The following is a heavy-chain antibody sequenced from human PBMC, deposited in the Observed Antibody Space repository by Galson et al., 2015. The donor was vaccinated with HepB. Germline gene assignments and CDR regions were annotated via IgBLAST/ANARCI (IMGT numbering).Heavy chain of an antibody. CDR1: GFTFSSHG. J-gene: IGHJ4*02. D-gene: IGHD7-27*01. V-gene: IGHV3-33*01. CDR2: IWYDGSNK. Sequence: SLRLSCAASGFTFSSHGMHWVRQAAGKGLEWVAVIWYDGSNKYYADSVKGRFTISRDNSKNTLYLQMNSLRPEDTAVYYCVRDPPLGTPFDHWGQGTLVTVSS. CDR3: VRDPPLGTPFDH.